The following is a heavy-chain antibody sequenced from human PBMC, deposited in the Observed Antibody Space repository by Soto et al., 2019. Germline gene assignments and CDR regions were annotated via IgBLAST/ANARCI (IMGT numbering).Heavy chain of an antibody. CDR3: VKEAISNYNADFDY. CDR1: GFIFATHT. Sequence: VQLVESGGGLVQPGGSLRLSCAASGFIFATHTINWVRQAPGKGLEWVSSITGSGIYTRYADSVKGRFTISRDNAKASLYLPMNSLGAEDTAVYYCVKEAISNYNADFDYWGPGTLVTVYS. D-gene: IGHD4-4*01. CDR2: ITGSGIYT. V-gene: IGHV3-21*02. J-gene: IGHJ4*02.